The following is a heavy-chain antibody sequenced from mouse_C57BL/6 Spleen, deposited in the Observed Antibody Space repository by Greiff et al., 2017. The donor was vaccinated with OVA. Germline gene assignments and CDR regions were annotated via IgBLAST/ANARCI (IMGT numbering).Heavy chain of an antibody. CDR2: INPNNGGT. Sequence: VQLQQSGPELVKPGASVKIPCKASGYTFTDYNMDWVKQSHGKSLEWIGDINPNNGGTIYNQKFKGKATLTVDKSSSTAYMELRSLTSEVTAVYYCAIDYYGSSHAMDYWGQGTSVTVSS. CDR1: GYTFTDYN. V-gene: IGHV1-18*01. J-gene: IGHJ4*01. CDR3: AIDYYGSSHAMDY. D-gene: IGHD1-1*01.